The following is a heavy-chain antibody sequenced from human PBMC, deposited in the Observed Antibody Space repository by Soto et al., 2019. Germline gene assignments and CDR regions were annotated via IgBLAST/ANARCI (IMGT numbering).Heavy chain of an antibody. V-gene: IGHV4-59*01. Sequence: SETLSLTCTVSGGSISSYYWSWIRQPPGKGLEWIGYIYYSGSTNYNPSLKSRVTISVDTSKNQFSLKLSSVTAADTAVYYCARNSNSWPDYYYGMDVWGQGTTVTVSS. CDR3: ARNSNSWPDYYYGMDV. D-gene: IGHD1-7*01. CDR1: GGSISSYY. J-gene: IGHJ6*02. CDR2: IYYSGST.